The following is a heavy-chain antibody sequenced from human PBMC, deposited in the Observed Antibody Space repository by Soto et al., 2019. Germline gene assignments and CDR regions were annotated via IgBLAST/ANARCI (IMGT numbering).Heavy chain of an antibody. CDR2: ISGSGTNI. CDR1: GFTFSSYA. CDR3: AKDAIGGASDY. V-gene: IGHV3-23*01. J-gene: IGHJ4*02. Sequence: EVQLLESGGGLAQPGGSLTLSCAASGFTFSSYAMHWVRQAPGRGLEWVSTISGSGTNIYYADAVQGRFIIARDNAQNTLFLQMSSLRGEDAAKNYCAKDAIGGASDYWGQGTQVTVSS. D-gene: IGHD2-21*01.